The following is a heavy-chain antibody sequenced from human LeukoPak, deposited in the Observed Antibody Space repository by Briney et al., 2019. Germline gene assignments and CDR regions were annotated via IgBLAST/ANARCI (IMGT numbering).Heavy chain of an antibody. J-gene: IGHJ4*02. CDR2: ISGSGGST. D-gene: IGHD6-13*01. V-gene: IGHV3-23*01. Sequence: GGSLRLSCAASGFTFSSYAMSWVRQAPGKGLEWVSAISGSGGSTYYADSVKGRFTISRDNSKNTLYLQMNSLRAEDTAVYYCAKGMRESQRGWSALSYSSSWYRFDYWGQGTLVTVSS. CDR1: GFTFSSYA. CDR3: AKGMRESQRGWSALSYSSSWYRFDY.